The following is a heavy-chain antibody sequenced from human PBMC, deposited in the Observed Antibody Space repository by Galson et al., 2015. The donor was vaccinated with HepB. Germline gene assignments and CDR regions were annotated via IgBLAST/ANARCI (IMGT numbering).Heavy chain of an antibody. V-gene: IGHV3-23*01. Sequence: SLRLSCAASGFTFSSYAMSWVRQAPGKGLEWVSAISGSGGSTYYADSVKGRFTISRDNSKNTLYLQMNSLRAEDTAVYYCAKVAQLLFSKIYGMDVWGQGTTVTVSS. CDR2: ISGSGGST. CDR1: GFTFSSYA. D-gene: IGHD2/OR15-2a*01. J-gene: IGHJ6*02. CDR3: AKVAQLLFSKIYGMDV.